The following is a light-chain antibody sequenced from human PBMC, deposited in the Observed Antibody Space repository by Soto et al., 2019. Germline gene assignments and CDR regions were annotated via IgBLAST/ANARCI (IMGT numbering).Light chain of an antibody. Sequence: QSVLNQPASVSGSPGQSLTISCTGTSIDIAPYNYVSWYQQHPGKAPKLIIYEVSYRPSGISNRFSGSKSDNTASLTISGLQAEDEADYYCSSYTSSTNYVFVTGTKVTVL. CDR3: SSYTSSTNYV. CDR1: SIDIAPYNY. V-gene: IGLV2-14*01. CDR2: EVS. J-gene: IGLJ1*01.